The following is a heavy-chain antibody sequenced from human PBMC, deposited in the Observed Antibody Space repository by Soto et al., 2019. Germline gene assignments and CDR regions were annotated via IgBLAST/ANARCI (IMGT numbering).Heavy chain of an antibody. CDR2: ISSSSSYI. CDR1: GFTFSSYS. J-gene: IGHJ6*02. D-gene: IGHD2-2*01. CDR3: AREGGPSGYCSSTSCGYYGMDV. Sequence: PGGSLRLSCAASGFTFSSYSMNWVHQAPGKGLEWVSSISSSSSYIYYADSVKGRFTISRDNAKNSLYLQMNSLRAEDTAVYYCAREGGPSGYCSSTSCGYYGMDVWGQGTTVTVS. V-gene: IGHV3-21*01.